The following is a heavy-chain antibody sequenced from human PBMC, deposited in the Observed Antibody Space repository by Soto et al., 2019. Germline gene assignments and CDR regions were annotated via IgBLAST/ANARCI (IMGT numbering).Heavy chain of an antibody. Sequence: QVQLVQSGAEEKKPGASVKVSCKASGYTFTSYAMHWVRQAPGQRLEWMGWINAGNGNTKYSQKFQGRVTITRDTSASTAYMARSSLRSEDTAVYYCARDGSKGSGRPFDYWGQGTLVTVSS. D-gene: IGHD3-10*01. CDR1: GYTFTSYA. CDR2: INAGNGNT. J-gene: IGHJ4*02. CDR3: ARDGSKGSGRPFDY. V-gene: IGHV1-3*05.